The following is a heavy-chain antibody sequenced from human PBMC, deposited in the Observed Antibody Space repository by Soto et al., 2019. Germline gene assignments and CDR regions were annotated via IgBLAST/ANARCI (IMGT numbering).Heavy chain of an antibody. D-gene: IGHD2-15*01. Sequence: EVQLVESGGGLVKPGGSLSLSCAASGFTFSSYSMNWVRQAAGKGLMWVSSISSSSSYIYYADSVKGRFTISRDNAKNSLCPQMHSLRAEDTAVYYCARDRYCSDGSCYGGAFDIWGQGTMVTVSS. J-gene: IGHJ3*02. CDR2: ISSSSSYI. V-gene: IGHV3-21*01. CDR1: GFTFSSYS. CDR3: ARDRYCSDGSCYGGAFDI.